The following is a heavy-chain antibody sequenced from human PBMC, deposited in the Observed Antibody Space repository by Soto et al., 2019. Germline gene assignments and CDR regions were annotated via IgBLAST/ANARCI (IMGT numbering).Heavy chain of an antibody. CDR2: ISSSSSTI. D-gene: IGHD3-3*01. Sequence: PGGSLRLSCAASGFTFSSYSMNWVRQAPGKGLEWVSYISSSSSTIYYADSVKGRFTISRDNAKNSLYLQMNSLGAEDTAVYYCARSTDTIFGVVIPNYYYYMDVWGKGTTVTVSS. J-gene: IGHJ6*03. CDR3: ARSTDTIFGVVIPNYYYYMDV. V-gene: IGHV3-48*01. CDR1: GFTFSSYS.